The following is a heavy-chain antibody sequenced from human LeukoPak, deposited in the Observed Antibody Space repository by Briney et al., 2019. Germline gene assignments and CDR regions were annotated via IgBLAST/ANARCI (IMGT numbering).Heavy chain of an antibody. V-gene: IGHV1-69*05. CDR1: GYTFTSYA. Sequence: ASVKVSCKASGYTFTSYAINWVRQAPGQGLEWMGGIIPIFGTANYAQKFQGRVTITTDESTSTAYMELSSLRSEDTAVYYCARGVGATGGLDYWGQGTLVTVSS. J-gene: IGHJ4*02. CDR2: IIPIFGTA. CDR3: ARGVGATGGLDY. D-gene: IGHD1-26*01.